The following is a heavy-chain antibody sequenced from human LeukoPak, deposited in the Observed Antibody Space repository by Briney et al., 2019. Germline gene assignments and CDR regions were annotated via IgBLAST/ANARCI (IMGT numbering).Heavy chain of an antibody. CDR2: IKQDGSEK. CDR3: ARDRSLGYMDV. CDR1: GFTFSSYW. D-gene: IGHD3-10*01. J-gene: IGHJ6*03. Sequence: TGGSLRLSCAASGFTFSSYWMSWVRQAPGKGLEWVANIKQDGSEKYYVDSVKGRFTISRDNAKNSLYLQMNSLRAEDTAVYYRARDRSLGYMDVWGKGTTVTISS. V-gene: IGHV3-7*01.